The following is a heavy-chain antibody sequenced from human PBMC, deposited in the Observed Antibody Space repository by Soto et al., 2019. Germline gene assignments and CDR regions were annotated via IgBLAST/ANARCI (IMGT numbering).Heavy chain of an antibody. CDR2: IYSGGST. D-gene: IGHD3-9*01. CDR1: GFTVSGNY. V-gene: IGHV3-53*01. Sequence: EVQLVESGGGLIQPGGSLRLSCAASGFTVSGNYMSWVRQAPGKGLECISGIYSGGSTHDADSVKARFTISRDNSKNTVFLEMNSLRAEDSAVYYCARGLNFDVWGQGTLVTVSS. J-gene: IGHJ4*02. CDR3: ARGLNFDV.